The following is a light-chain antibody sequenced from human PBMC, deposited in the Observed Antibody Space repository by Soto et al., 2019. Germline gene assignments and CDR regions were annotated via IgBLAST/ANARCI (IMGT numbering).Light chain of an antibody. CDR1: SSDVGTYNY. J-gene: IGLJ2*01. CDR2: DV. CDR3: SSYSSSSTVV. Sequence: QSALTQPASVSGSPGQSITISCTGTSSDVGTYNYVSWYQHHPGNAPKLLIYDVTRPSGVSNRFSGSKSANTASLTISGLQAEDEADYYCSSYSSSSTVVFGGGTKLTVL. V-gene: IGLV2-14*01.